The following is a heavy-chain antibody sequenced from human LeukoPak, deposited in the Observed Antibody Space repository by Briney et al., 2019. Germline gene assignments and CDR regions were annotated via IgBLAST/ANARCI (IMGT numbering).Heavy chain of an antibody. V-gene: IGHV4-59*12. Sequence: SETLSLTCTVSGGSISSYYWSWIRQPPGKGLEWIGYIYYSGSTNYNSSLKSRVTISVDTSKNQFSLQLNSVTPEDTAVYYCARSLTGRADYWGQGTLVTVSS. J-gene: IGHJ4*02. CDR1: GGSISSYY. CDR3: ARSLTGRADY. CDR2: IYYSGST. D-gene: IGHD1-20*01.